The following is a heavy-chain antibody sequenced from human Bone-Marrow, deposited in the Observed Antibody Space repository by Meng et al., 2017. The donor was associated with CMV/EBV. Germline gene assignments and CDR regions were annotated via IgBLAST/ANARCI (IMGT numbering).Heavy chain of an antibody. D-gene: IGHD1/OR15-1a*01. CDR3: MNTPPGD. V-gene: IGHV3-66*01. Sequence: VQLGESGGGLVQPGESLRLSCAVSGFTVTEKHLNWVRQVPGKGLEWVSMYATDGRTFYADSVKGRFTISRDNSKNSVYLQMNSLRVEDTAVYYCMNTPPGDWGQGTLVTVSS. CDR1: GFTVTEKH. J-gene: IGHJ4*02. CDR2: YATDGRT.